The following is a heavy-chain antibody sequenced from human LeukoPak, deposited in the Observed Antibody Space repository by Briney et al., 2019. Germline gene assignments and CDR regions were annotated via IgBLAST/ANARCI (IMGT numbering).Heavy chain of an antibody. CDR1: GFTFSSYG. Sequence: PGGSLRLSCAASGFTFSSYGMHWVRQAPGKGLEWVAFIWFDGTDKYYADSVKGRFTISRDNSKNTLYLQMNSLRPEDTAIYYCAKARSHSGYEPFDDWGQGTQVTVSS. J-gene: IGHJ4*02. V-gene: IGHV3-30*02. CDR2: IWFDGTDK. D-gene: IGHD5-12*01. CDR3: AKARSHSGYEPFDD.